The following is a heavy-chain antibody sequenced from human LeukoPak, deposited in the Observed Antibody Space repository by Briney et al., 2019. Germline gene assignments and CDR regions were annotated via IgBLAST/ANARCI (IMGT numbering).Heavy chain of an antibody. CDR1: GYTLTELS. CDR2: FDPEDGET. J-gene: IGHJ4*02. Sequence: ASVKVSYKVSGYTLTELSMHWVRQAPGKGLEWMGGFDPEDGETIYAQKFQGRVTMTEDTSTDTAYMELSSLRSEDTAVYYCAAASGNYYDSSGYPPLWYWGQGTLVTVSS. V-gene: IGHV1-24*01. CDR3: AAASGNYYDSSGYPPLWY. D-gene: IGHD3-22*01.